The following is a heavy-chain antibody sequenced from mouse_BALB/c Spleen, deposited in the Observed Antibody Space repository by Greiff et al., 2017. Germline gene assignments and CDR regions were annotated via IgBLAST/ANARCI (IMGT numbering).Heavy chain of an antibody. J-gene: IGHJ3*01. V-gene: IGHV3-6*02. CDR2: ISYDGSN. CDR3: ARGGEWFAY. CDR1: GYSITSCYF. Sequence: EVQLQESGSGLVKPSQSLSLTCSVTGYSITSCYFWYWIRQFPGNKLEWMGYISYDGSNNYNPSLKNRISITRDTSKNQFFLKLNSVTTEDTATSYCARGGEWFAYWGQGTLVTVSA. D-gene: IGHD2-13*01.